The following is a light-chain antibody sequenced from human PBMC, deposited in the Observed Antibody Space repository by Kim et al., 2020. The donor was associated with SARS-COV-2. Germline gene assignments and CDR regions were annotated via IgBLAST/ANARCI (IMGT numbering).Light chain of an antibody. CDR3: QQYHMAPRT. Sequence: PGERATLSCRASQTVGSNYLAWYQQKPGQAPRLLIYGASSRATGIPDKFSGSGSGTDFTLTITRLEPEDSAVYYCQQYHMAPRTFGQGTKVDIK. CDR1: QTVGSNY. CDR2: GAS. V-gene: IGKV3-20*01. J-gene: IGKJ1*01.